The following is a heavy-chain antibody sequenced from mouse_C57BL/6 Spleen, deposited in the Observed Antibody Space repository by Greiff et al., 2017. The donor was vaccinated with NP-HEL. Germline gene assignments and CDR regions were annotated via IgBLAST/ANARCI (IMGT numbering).Heavy chain of an antibody. Sequence: VKLVESGAELVRPGASVKLSCKASGYTFTDYYINWVKQRPGQGLEWIARIYPGSGNTYYNEKFKGKATMTAEKSSSTAYMQLSRLTSEDSAVYFCARTGYCGPYYFGYWGQGTTLTVSS. CDR1: GYTFTDYY. V-gene: IGHV1-76*01. D-gene: IGHD1-1*01. J-gene: IGHJ2*01. CDR2: IYPGSGNT. CDR3: ARTGYCGPYYFGY.